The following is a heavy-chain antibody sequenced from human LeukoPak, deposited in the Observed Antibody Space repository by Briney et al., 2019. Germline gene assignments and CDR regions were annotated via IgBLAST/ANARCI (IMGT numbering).Heavy chain of an antibody. J-gene: IGHJ5*02. CDR3: ARDLGSWFDP. CDR1: GGTFSSYA. CDR2: IIPIFGTA. V-gene: IGHV1-69*05. Sequence: SVKVSCKASGGTFSSYAIGWVRQAPGQGLEWMGGIIPIFGTANYAQKFQGRVTITTDESTSTAYMELSSLRSEDTAVYYCARDLGSWFDPWGQGTLVTVSS. D-gene: IGHD3-16*01.